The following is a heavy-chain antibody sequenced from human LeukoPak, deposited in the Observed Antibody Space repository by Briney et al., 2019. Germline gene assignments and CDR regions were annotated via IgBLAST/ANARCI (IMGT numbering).Heavy chain of an antibody. V-gene: IGHV3-7*01. CDR1: DFRFETYW. D-gene: IGHD5-24*01. J-gene: IGHJ6*03. CDR2: INEDGTEK. CDR3: ARGETMDV. Sequence: PGGSLRLSCVALDFRFETYWMSRVRQAPGKGPQWVANINEDGTEKHYVGSVRGRFTISRDNAESSLHLQMNSLRPDDLGVYYCARGETMDVWGKGTMVTVSS.